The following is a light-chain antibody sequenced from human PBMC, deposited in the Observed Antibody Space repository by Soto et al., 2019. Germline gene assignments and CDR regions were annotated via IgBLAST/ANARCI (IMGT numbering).Light chain of an antibody. Sequence: DIQMTQSPSSLSASVGDRVTITCQASQDISNFVSWYQQKPGKAPKLLIYYASDLETGVPSRFGGSGSGTDFPFTISSLQPEDIANYSCQQYYNLPPTFGQGTRLDIK. CDR3: QQYYNLPPT. CDR1: QDISNF. J-gene: IGKJ2*01. CDR2: YAS. V-gene: IGKV1-33*01.